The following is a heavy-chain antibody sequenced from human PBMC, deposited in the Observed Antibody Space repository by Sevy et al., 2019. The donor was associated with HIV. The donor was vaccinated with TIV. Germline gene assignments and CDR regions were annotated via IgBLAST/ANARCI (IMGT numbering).Heavy chain of an antibody. V-gene: IGHV3-30*04. Sequence: GGALRLSCAASGFTFSSYAMHWVRQAPGKGLEWVAVISYDGSNKYYADSVKGRFTISRDNSKNTLYLQMNSLRADALAVYYCAKDKFGGYNNDHNNDYYYYGMDVWGQGTTVTVSS. J-gene: IGHJ6*02. CDR1: GFTFSSYA. CDR2: ISYDGSNK. CDR3: AKDKFGGYNNDHNNDYYYYGMDV. D-gene: IGHD5-18*01.